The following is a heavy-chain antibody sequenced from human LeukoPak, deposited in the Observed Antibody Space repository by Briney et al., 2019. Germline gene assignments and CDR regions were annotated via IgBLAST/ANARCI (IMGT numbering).Heavy chain of an antibody. V-gene: IGHV3-64*01. Sequence: PGGSLRLSCAASGFTFSSYAMHWVRQAPGKGLESVSAISSNGGSTYYANSVKGRFTISRDNSKNTLYLKMGSLRAEDVAVYYCARESRGDYDYWGQGTLVTVSS. J-gene: IGHJ4*02. CDR2: ISSNGGST. CDR3: ARESRGDYDY. D-gene: IGHD4-17*01. CDR1: GFTFSSYA.